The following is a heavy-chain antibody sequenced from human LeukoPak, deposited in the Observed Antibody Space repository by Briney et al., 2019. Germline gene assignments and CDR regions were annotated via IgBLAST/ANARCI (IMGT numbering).Heavy chain of an antibody. CDR2: IYYSGST. J-gene: IGHJ4*02. CDR1: GVSISSVGYY. CDR3: ARVYGDY. D-gene: IGHD5/OR15-5a*01. V-gene: IGHV4-31*03. Sequence: SETLSLTCTVSGVSISSVGYYWSWIRQHPGKSLEWIGYIYYSGSTYYNPALKSRVTISVDTSKNQFSLKLSSVTAADTAVYYCARVYGDYWGQGTLVTVSS.